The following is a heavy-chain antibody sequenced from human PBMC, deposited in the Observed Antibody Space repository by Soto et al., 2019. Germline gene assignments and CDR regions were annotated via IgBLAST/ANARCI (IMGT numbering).Heavy chain of an antibody. V-gene: IGHV3-23*01. CDR1: GFTFSSYA. D-gene: IGHD6-19*01. CDR2: IRGSGGST. CDR3: AKHRYSSGWYRN. J-gene: IGHJ4*02. Sequence: EVQLLESGGGLVQPGGSLRLSCAASGFTFSSYAMSWVRQAPGKGLEWVSAIRGSGGSTYYADSVKGRFTISRDNSKNTLYLQMNSLRAEDTAVYYCAKHRYSSGWYRNWGQGTLVTVSS.